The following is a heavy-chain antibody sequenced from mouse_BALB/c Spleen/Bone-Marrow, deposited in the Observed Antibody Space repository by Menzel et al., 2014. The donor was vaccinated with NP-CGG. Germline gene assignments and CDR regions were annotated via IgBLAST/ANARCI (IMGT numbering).Heavy chain of an antibody. Sequence: EVKVVESGGGLVKPGGFLKLSCAASGFAFSSYDMSWVRQTPEKRLEWVAYISSGGGSTYYPDTVKGRFTISRDNAKNTLYLQMSSLKSEDTAMYYCARHEDGYYDAMDYWGQGTSVTVSS. V-gene: IGHV5-12-1*01. CDR2: ISSGGGST. CDR3: ARHEDGYYDAMDY. CDR1: GFAFSSYD. J-gene: IGHJ4*01. D-gene: IGHD2-3*01.